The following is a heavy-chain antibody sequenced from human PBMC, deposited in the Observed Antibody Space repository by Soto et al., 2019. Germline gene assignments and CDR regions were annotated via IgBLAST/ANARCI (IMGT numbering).Heavy chain of an antibody. D-gene: IGHD5-18*01. Sequence: GASVKVSCKASGFTFTSSAVQWVRQARGQRLEWIGWIVVGSGNTNYAQKFQERVTITRDMSTSTAYMELSSLGSEDTAVYYCAAEGYSYGYYYYHGMDVWGQGTTVTVSS. CDR2: IVVGSGNT. V-gene: IGHV1-58*01. J-gene: IGHJ6*02. CDR3: AAEGYSYGYYYYHGMDV. CDR1: GFTFTSSA.